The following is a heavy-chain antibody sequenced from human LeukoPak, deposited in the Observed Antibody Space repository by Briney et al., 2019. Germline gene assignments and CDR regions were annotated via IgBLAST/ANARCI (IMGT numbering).Heavy chain of an antibody. D-gene: IGHD6-13*01. Sequence: SVKVSCKASGFTFTSSAVQWVRQARGQRLEWIGWIVVGSGNTNYAQKFQERVTITRDMSTSTAYMELSSLRSEDTAVYYCARGGYSSSWYDYWGQGTLVTVSS. J-gene: IGHJ4*02. CDR2: IVVGSGNT. CDR3: ARGGYSSSWYDY. CDR1: GFTFTSSA. V-gene: IGHV1-58*01.